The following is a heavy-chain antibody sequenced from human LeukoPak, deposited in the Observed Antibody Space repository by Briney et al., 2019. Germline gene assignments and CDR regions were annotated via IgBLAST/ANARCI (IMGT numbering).Heavy chain of an antibody. V-gene: IGHV4-59*11. CDR1: AVSISSHY. CDR2: INYSGST. Sequence: PSETVSLTCTVSAVSISSHYWIWLRQPPGKGLEGSGYINYSGSTNYNPSLKSRATISVDTSKNQFSLKMSSVTAADTGVYYCARVGVVRRYYYMDVWGKGTTVTVSS. J-gene: IGHJ6*03. CDR3: ARVGVVRRYYYMDV. D-gene: IGHD2-15*01.